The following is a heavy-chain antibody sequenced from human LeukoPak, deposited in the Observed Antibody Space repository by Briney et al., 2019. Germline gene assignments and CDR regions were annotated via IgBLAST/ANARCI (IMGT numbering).Heavy chain of an antibody. CDR3: ARGSYDSSDFEYFHH. Sequence: SVKVSCKASGYTVTVNYMHWGRQAPGQGLGWMGWSKPNSGGRNYSHKVQGRVTMTRDTSIGTAYMELNRTRSDDTAVYYCARGSYDSSDFEYFHHWGQGNLVTVSP. CDR2: SKPNSGGR. J-gene: IGHJ1*01. V-gene: IGHV1-2*02. D-gene: IGHD3-22*01. CDR1: GYTVTVNY.